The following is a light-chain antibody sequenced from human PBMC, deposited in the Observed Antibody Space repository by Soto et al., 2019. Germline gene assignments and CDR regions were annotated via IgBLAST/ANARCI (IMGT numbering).Light chain of an antibody. CDR1: QSVSSY. J-gene: IGKJ1*01. Sequence: EIVLTQSPATRSFSPGERATLSCRASQSVSSYLAWYQQKPGQAPRLLIYDASNRATGIPARFSGSGSGTDFTLTISSLEPEDFAVYYCQQRSNWPTFGQGTKVEIK. CDR3: QQRSNWPT. V-gene: IGKV3-11*01. CDR2: DAS.